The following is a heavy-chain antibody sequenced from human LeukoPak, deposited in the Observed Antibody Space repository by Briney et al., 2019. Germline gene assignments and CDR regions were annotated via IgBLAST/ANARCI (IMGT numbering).Heavy chain of an antibody. CDR3: ARGGGYCSSTSCYTLDY. Sequence: GASVKVSCKASGGTFSSYAISWVRQAPGQGLEWMGGIIPIFGTANYAQKFQGRVTITADESTSTAYMELSSLRSEDTAVYYCARGGGYCSSTSCYTLDYWGQGTLVTVSS. V-gene: IGHV1-69*13. D-gene: IGHD2-2*02. CDR1: GGTFSSYA. J-gene: IGHJ4*02. CDR2: IIPIFGTA.